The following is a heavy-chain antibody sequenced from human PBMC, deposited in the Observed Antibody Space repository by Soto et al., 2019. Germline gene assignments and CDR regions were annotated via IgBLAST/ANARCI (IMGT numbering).Heavy chain of an antibody. CDR1: GGSISSGGYS. D-gene: IGHD1-26*01. Sequence: SETLSLTCAVSGGSISSGGYSWSWIRQPPGKGLEWIGYIYHSGSTYYNPSLKSRVTISVDRSKNQFSLKLSSVTAADTAVYYAARVASRWGPHSIENAFDIWGQGTMVPVSS. J-gene: IGHJ3*02. V-gene: IGHV4-30-2*01. CDR3: ARVASRWGPHSIENAFDI. CDR2: IYHSGST.